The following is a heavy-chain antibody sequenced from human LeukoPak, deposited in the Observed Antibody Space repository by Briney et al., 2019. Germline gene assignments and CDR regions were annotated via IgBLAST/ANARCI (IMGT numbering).Heavy chain of an antibody. Sequence: SETLSLTCTVSGGSISSYYWSWIRQPPGEGLEWIGYIFYSGSTNYNPSLKSRVTISVDTSKNQFSLKLSSVTAADTAVYCCATFSWGSFDYWGQGTLVTVSS. J-gene: IGHJ4*02. CDR2: IFYSGST. D-gene: IGHD3-16*01. CDR1: GGSISSYY. CDR3: ATFSWGSFDY. V-gene: IGHV4-59*01.